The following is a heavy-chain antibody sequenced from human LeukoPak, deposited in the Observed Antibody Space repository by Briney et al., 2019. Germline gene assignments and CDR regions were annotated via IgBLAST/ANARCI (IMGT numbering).Heavy chain of an antibody. CDR1: GFTVSSNY. CDR2: IYSGGST. D-gene: IGHD5-18*01. J-gene: IGHJ4*02. V-gene: IGHV3-53*01. Sequence: GGSLRLSCAASGFTVSSNYMSWVRQAPGKGLEWVSVIYSGGSTYYGDSVKGRFTISRDNSKNTLYLQMNSLRAEDTAVYYCARTAGGYGKDYWGQGTLVTVSS. CDR3: ARTAGGYGKDY.